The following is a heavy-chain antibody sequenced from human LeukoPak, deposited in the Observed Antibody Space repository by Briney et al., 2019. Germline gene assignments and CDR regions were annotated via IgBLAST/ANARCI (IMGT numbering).Heavy chain of an antibody. V-gene: IGHV4-59*12. Sequence: SETLSLTCTVSGGSISSYYWSWIRQPPGKGLEWIGYIYYSGSTNYNPSLKSRVTISVDTSKNQFSLKLSSVTAADTAVYYCARVPQYNWNGGYFDYWGQGTLVTVSS. J-gene: IGHJ4*02. CDR2: IYYSGST. D-gene: IGHD1-20*01. CDR3: ARVPQYNWNGGYFDY. CDR1: GGSISSYY.